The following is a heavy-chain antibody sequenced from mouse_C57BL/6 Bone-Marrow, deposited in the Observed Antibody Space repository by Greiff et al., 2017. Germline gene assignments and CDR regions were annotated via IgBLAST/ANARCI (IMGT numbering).Heavy chain of an antibody. CDR3: SLYYDYAWFAY. CDR2: IDPENGDT. D-gene: IGHD2-4*01. Sequence: EVQRVESGAELVRPGASVKLSCTASGFNIKDDYMHWVKQRPEQGLEWIGWIDPENGDTEYASKFQGKATITADTSSNTAYLQLSSLTSEDTAVYYCSLYYDYAWFAYWGQGTLVTVSA. CDR1: GFNIKDDY. V-gene: IGHV14-4*01. J-gene: IGHJ3*01.